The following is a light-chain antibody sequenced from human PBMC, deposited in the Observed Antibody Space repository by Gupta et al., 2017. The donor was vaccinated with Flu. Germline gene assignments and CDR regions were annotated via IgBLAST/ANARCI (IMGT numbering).Light chain of an antibody. CDR2: KAS. V-gene: IGKV1-5*03. Sequence: PSTLSASVGDRVTITCRASQSISSWLDWYLQKPGKAPKLLIYKASNLENGVPSRFSGRGSGTEFTLTISSLQPDDFATYYCQQDNSYSWTFGQGTKVDIK. CDR1: QSISSW. CDR3: QQDNSYSWT. J-gene: IGKJ1*01.